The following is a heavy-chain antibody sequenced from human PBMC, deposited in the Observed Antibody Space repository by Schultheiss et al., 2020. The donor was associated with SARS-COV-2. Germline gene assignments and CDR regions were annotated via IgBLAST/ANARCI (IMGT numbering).Heavy chain of an antibody. CDR1: GFTFSSYS. CDR2: ISGSGGST. CDR3: TSLPTVTTAG. D-gene: IGHD4-17*01. V-gene: IGHV3-21*04. J-gene: IGHJ4*02. Sequence: GGSLRLSCAASGFTFSSYSMNWVRQAPGKGLEWVSAISGSGGSTYYADSVKGRFTISRDNAKNSLYLQMNSLKTEDTAVYYCTSLPTVTTAGWGQGTLVTVSS.